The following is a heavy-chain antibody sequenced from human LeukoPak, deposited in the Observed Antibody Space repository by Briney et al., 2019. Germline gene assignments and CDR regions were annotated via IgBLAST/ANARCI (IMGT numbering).Heavy chain of an antibody. CDR2: IYTSGST. J-gene: IGHJ4*02. D-gene: IGHD1-26*01. CDR1: GGSISSGSYY. CDR3: ARTDSGSYYVIDY. Sequence: SETLSLTCTVSGGSISSGSYYWSWIRQPAGKGLEWIGRIYTSGSTNYNPSLKSRVTISVDTSKNQFSLKLSSVTAADTAVYYCARTDSGSYYVIDYWGQGTLVTVSS. V-gene: IGHV4-61*02.